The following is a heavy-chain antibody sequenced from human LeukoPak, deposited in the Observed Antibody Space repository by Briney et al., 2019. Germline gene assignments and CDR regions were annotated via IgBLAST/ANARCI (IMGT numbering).Heavy chain of an antibody. V-gene: IGHV4-59*01. CDR1: GGSFSSYS. D-gene: IGHD3-10*01. J-gene: IGHJ4*02. CDR3: ARGFVPTYYYGSGRGYFDY. CDR2: IYYSGST. Sequence: SETLSLTCTVSGGSFSSYSWSWIRQPPGKGLEWIGYIYYSGSTNYNPSLKSRVTISVDTSKNQFSLKLSSVTAADTAVYYCARGFVPTYYYGSGRGYFDYWGQGTLVTVSS.